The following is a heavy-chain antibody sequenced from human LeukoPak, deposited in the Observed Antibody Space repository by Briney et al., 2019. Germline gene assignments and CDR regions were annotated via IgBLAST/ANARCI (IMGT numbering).Heavy chain of an antibody. J-gene: IGHJ3*02. CDR3: ARRLMYYYDSSGYDVAFDI. V-gene: IGHV5-51*01. CDR2: IYPGDSDT. CDR1: GYSFTSYW. Sequence: GESLKISCKGSGYSFTSYWIGGLRPMPGKGLEWMGIIYPGDSDTTYSPSFQGQVTMSDDKSISTAYLQWSSLKASDTAMYYCARRLMYYYDSSGYDVAFDIWGQGTMVTVSS. D-gene: IGHD3-22*01.